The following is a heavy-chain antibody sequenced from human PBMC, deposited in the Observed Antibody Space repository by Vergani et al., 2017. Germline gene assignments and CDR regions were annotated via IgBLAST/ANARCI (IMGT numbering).Heavy chain of an antibody. CDR1: GFSLSNARMG. CDR3: AREIVGLAYYYMDV. D-gene: IGHD2-15*01. J-gene: IGHJ6*03. CDR2: IYYSGST. V-gene: IGHV4-30-4*08. Sequence: KESGPVLVKPTETLTLTCTVSGFSLSNARMGVSWIRQPPGKGLEWIGYIYYSGSTYYNPSLKSRVTISVDTSKNQFSLKLSSVTAADTAVYYCAREIVGLAYYYMDVWGKGTTVTVSS.